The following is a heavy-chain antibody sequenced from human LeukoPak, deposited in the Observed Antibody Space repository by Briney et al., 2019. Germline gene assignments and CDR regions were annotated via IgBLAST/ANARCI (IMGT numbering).Heavy chain of an antibody. V-gene: IGHV4-4*07. D-gene: IGHD3-10*01. CDR1: GGSISSYY. CDR3: ASENYYYGSGSYYN. J-gene: IGHJ4*02. CDR2: IYTSGST. Sequence: PSETLSLTCTVSGGSISSYYWSWIRQPAGKGLEWIGRIYTSGSTNYNPSLKSRVTMSVDTSKNQFSLKLSSVTAADTAVYCCASENYYYGSGSYYNWGQGTLVTVSS.